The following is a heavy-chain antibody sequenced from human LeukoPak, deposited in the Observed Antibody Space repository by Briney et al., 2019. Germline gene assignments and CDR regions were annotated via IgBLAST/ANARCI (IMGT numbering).Heavy chain of an antibody. V-gene: IGHV3-23*01. CDR2: VTNSGGST. J-gene: IGHJ4*02. CDR3: VQETGHNWGYLDY. CDR1: GFIFSIYA. Sequence: PGGSLRLSCAASGFIFSIYAMSWVRQAPGKGLEWVSSVTNSGGSTYYADSVKGRFAISRDNSKNTLYLQMSTLRADDTAVYYCVQETGHNWGYLDYWGQGTLVTVSS. D-gene: IGHD1-1*01.